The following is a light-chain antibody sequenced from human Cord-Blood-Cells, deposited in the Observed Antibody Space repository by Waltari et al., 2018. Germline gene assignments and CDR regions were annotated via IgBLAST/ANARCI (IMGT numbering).Light chain of an antibody. J-gene: IGLJ2*01. CDR1: SSDVGGYNY. Sequence: QSALTQPRSVSGSPGQSVTISCTGTSSDVGGYNYFYWYQQHPGKAPKLMIYYVSKRPSGVPDRFSGSKSGNTASLTISGLQAEDEADYYCCSYAGSYTFVVFGGGTKLTVL. CDR3: CSYAGSYTFVV. CDR2: YVS. V-gene: IGLV2-11*01.